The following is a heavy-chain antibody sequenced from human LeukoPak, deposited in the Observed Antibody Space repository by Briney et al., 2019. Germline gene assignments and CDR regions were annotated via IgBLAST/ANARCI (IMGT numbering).Heavy chain of an antibody. J-gene: IGHJ6*03. CDR1: GFTVSSNY. V-gene: IGHV3-66*02. CDR2: IYSGGST. D-gene: IGHD1-1*01. CDR3: ARDVRTGYYYYYMDV. Sequence: GGSLRLSCAASGFTVSSNYMSWVRQDPGKGLEWVSVIYSGGSTYYADSVKGRFTISRDNSKNTLYLQMNSLRAEDTAVYYCARDVRTGYYYYYMDVWGKGTTVTVSS.